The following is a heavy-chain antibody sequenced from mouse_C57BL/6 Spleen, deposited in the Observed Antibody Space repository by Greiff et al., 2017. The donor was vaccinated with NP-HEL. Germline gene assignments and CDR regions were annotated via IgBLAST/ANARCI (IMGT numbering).Heavy chain of an antibody. CDR1: GFSLTSYG. CDR3: ARHDGYPYYAMDY. V-gene: IGHV2-6-1*01. Sequence: VQLVESGPGLVAPSPSLSITCTVSGFSLTSYGVHWVRQPPGKGLEWLVVIWSDGSTTYNSAPKSRLSISTDNSKSQVFLKMNSLQTDDTSMYYCARHDGYPYYAMDYWGQGTSVTVSS. CDR2: IWSDGST. J-gene: IGHJ4*01. D-gene: IGHD2-3*01.